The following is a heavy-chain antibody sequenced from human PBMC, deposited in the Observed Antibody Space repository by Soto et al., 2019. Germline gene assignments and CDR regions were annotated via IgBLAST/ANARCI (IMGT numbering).Heavy chain of an antibody. CDR3: ARQSATYYGAFDM. V-gene: IGHV4-34*01. CDR1: GGSFSAYY. J-gene: IGHJ3*02. D-gene: IGHD1-26*01. Sequence: QVQLQQWGAGLLKPSETLSLTCGVSGGSFSAYYWTWIRQPPGKGLEWIGETNHSGSTNYKPSLKSRVTISVDTSRNQFSLKLTSVTAADTAVYYCARQSATYYGAFDMWGQGALVTVSS. CDR2: TNHSGST.